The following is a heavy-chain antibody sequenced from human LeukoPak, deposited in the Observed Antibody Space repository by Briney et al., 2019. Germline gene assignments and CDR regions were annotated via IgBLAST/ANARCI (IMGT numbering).Heavy chain of an antibody. J-gene: IGHJ4*02. CDR3: ARLSTRLLDH. D-gene: IGHD3-3*01. Sequence: GESLKISCKGSGNTFTNYWIGWVRQLPGKGLEWMGIIYPGDSETRYSPSFQGQVTMSVDKSSSTAYLQWATLKASDTVIYFCARLSTRLLDHWGQGTRVTVSS. CDR2: IYPGDSET. V-gene: IGHV5-51*01. CDR1: GNTFTNYW.